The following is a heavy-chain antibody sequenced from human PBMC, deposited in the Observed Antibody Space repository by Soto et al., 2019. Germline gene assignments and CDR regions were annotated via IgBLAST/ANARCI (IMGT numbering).Heavy chain of an antibody. CDR3: ARRSLALRKNNWFDP. J-gene: IGHJ5*02. CDR1: GDSIISSDFY. Sequence: PSETLSLTCTVSGDSIISSDFYWGWVRQPPGKGLEWIGSIFYLGSSYYNPSLKSRVTMSVDTSKNQFSLRLRSVTAADTALYFCARRSLALRKNNWFDPWGQGIMVTVS. D-gene: IGHD3-3*02. CDR2: IFYLGSS. V-gene: IGHV4-39*01.